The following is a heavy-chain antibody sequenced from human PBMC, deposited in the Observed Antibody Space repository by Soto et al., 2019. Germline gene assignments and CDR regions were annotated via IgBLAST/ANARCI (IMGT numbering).Heavy chain of an antibody. J-gene: IGHJ5*02. CDR3: AKDGPYYYDSSGYPPFDP. D-gene: IGHD3-22*01. V-gene: IGHV3-23*01. CDR2: ISGSGGST. Sequence: GGSLRLSCAASGFTFSSYAMSWVRQAPGKGLEWVSAISGSGGSTYYADAVKGRFTISRDNTKNTLYLQMNSLRAEDTAVYYCAKDGPYYYDSSGYPPFDPWCQGTLVTVSS. CDR1: GFTFSSYA.